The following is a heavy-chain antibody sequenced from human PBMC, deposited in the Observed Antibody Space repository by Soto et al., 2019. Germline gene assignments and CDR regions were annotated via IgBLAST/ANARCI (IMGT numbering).Heavy chain of an antibody. CDR2: IYYSGST. Sequence: QLQLQESGPGLVKPSETLSLTCTVSGGSISSSSYYWGWIRQPPGKGLEWIGSIYYSGSTYYNPSLKSRVTISVDTSKNKFSLKLSSVTAADTAVYYCARDAVAGAYYYYYGMDVWGQGTTVTVSS. CDR1: GGSISSSSYY. J-gene: IGHJ6*02. V-gene: IGHV4-39*01. CDR3: ARDAVAGAYYYYYGMDV. D-gene: IGHD6-19*01.